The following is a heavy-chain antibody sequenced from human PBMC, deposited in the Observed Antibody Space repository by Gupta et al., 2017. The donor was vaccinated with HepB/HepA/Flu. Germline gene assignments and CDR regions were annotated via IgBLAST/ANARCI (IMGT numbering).Heavy chain of an antibody. CDR2: IIPIFGTA. J-gene: IGHJ6*03. CDR3: ARGGAVIHWNYDLLGQGAYYMDV. CDR1: GGTFSSYA. Sequence: QVQLVQSGAEVKKPGSSVKVSCKASGGTFSSYAISWVRQAPGQGLEWMGGIIPIFGTANYAQKFQGRVTITADESTSTAYMELSSLRSEDTAVYYCARGGAVIHWNYDLLGQGAYYMDVWGKGTTVTVSS. D-gene: IGHD1-7*01. V-gene: IGHV1-69*01.